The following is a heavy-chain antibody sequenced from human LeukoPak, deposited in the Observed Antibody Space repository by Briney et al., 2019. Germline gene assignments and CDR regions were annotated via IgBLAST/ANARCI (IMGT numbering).Heavy chain of an antibody. Sequence: GGSLRLSCAASGFTVSSSYMSWVRQAPGKGLEWVSIIYSSGSTYYADPVKGRFTISRDNSKNTVYLQMKRCIFKCTAVYQCARVGIGGKSTRYFQHWGQGTLVTVSS. J-gene: IGHJ1*01. CDR3: ARVGIGGKSTRYFQH. V-gene: IGHV3-53*01. CDR1: GFTVSSSY. D-gene: IGHD2-15*01. CDR2: IYSSGST.